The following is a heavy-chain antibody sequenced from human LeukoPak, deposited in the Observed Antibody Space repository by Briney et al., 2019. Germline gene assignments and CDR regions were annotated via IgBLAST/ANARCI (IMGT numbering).Heavy chain of an antibody. V-gene: IGHV3-9*01. J-gene: IGHJ4*02. D-gene: IGHD5-24*01. CDR2: ISRNSGSI. Sequence: GGSLRLSCAASGFTFDDYAMHWVRQAPGKGLEWVSGISRNSGSIGYADSVKGRFTISRDNAKNSLYLQMNSLRAEDTALYYCAKDYGYNRYYFDYWGQGTLVTVSS. CDR3: AKDYGYNRYYFDY. CDR1: GFTFDDYA.